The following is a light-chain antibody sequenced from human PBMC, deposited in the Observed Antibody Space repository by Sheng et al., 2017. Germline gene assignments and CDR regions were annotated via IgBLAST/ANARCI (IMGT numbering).Light chain of an antibody. V-gene: IGKV3-11*01. CDR2: DAS. J-gene: IGKJ4*01. CDR1: QSIGNY. CDR3: QQRFDWPPLT. Sequence: EIVLTQSPAILSLSPGERATLSCRASQSIGNYLAWYQQKPGQVPRLLIYDASNRATGIPARFSGSGSGTDFTLTISSLEPEDFAVYYCQQRFDWPPLTFGGGTKVEIK.